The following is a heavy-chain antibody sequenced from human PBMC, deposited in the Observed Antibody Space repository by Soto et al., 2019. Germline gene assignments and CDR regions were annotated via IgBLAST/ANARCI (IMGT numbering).Heavy chain of an antibody. CDR2: INHSGST. V-gene: IGHV4-34*01. J-gene: IGHJ4*02. CDR1: GGSFSCYY. D-gene: IGHD3-22*01. CDR3: ARGAGSSSYHYDSHDF. Sequence: SETLSLTCAVYGGSFSCYYWILIRQPPGKGLEWIGEINHSGSTNHNPSLKSRVTISVDTSKNQISLNLRSVTAADTAVYYCARGAGSSSYHYDSHDFWGQGTLVTVSS.